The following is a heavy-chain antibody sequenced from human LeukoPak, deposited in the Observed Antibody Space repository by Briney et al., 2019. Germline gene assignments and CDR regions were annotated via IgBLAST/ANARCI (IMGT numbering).Heavy chain of an antibody. CDR3: ARDRTGGYFDY. J-gene: IGHJ4*02. V-gene: IGHV3-7*03. Sequence: PGGSLRLSCAASGLTFSNYWMSWVRQAPGKGLEWVANIKEDGSEKYYVDSMKDRFTISRDNAKNSLYLQMSSLRVEDTAVYYCARDRTGGYFDYWGQGTLVTVSS. CDR2: IKEDGSEK. D-gene: IGHD4-23*01. CDR1: GLTFSNYW.